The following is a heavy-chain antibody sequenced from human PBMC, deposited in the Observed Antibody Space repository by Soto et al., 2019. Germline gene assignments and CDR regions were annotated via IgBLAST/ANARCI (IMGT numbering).Heavy chain of an antibody. D-gene: IGHD2-15*01. CDR1: GFTFSSYG. CDR2: ISYDGGNE. V-gene: IGHV3-30*18. Sequence: PGGSLRLSCAGSGFTFSSYGIHWVRQAPGKGLEWVALISYDGGNEKYTESVKDRFTISRDDSHNVAYLQMNSLRAEDTAVYYCAKDDDGRYCSGGSCYSPSFIDYWGQGTLVTVSS. CDR3: AKDDDGRYCSGGSCYSPSFIDY. J-gene: IGHJ4*02.